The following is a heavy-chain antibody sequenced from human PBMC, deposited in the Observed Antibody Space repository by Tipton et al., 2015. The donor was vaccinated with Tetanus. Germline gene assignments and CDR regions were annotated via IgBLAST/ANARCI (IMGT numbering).Heavy chain of an antibody. CDR1: GYTFTGYY. CDR3: ARDRGDYIYYGMDV. J-gene: IGHJ6*02. V-gene: IGHV1-2*02. CDR2: IDPNSGDT. D-gene: IGHD3-22*01. Sequence: QVQLVQSGAELKKPGASVEVSCTASGYTFTGYYMYWVRQAPGQGLEWVGWIDPNSGDTIHAQNFQGRVTMTRDTSISTIYMELSRLRSDDTAVYYCARDRGDYIYYGMDVWGPGTTVTVSS.